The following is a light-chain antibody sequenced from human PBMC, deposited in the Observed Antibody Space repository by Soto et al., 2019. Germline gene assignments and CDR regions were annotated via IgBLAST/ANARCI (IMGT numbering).Light chain of an antibody. V-gene: IGLV2-11*01. Sequence: QSVLTQPRSVSGSPGQSVTVSCTGSSSDVAKYEYVSWYQQNPGKAPKLLIYDVTKRPSGVPDRFSGSKFGNTASLTISGLRPEDDSDYFCCWHVRTYTFVFGSGINVTVL. CDR2: DVT. CDR3: CWHVRTYTFV. CDR1: SSDVAKYEY. J-gene: IGLJ1*01.